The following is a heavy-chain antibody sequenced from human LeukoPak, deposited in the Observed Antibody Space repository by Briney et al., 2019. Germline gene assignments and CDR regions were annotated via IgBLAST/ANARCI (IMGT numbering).Heavy chain of an antibody. CDR1: GGSLSSYS. Sequence: SETLSLTCTVSGGSLSSYSWSWIRQPPGKGLEWIGYIYYSGSTNYNPSLKSRVTISVDTSKNQFSLKLSSVTAANTAVYYCARDPVEYDFWSGYYRRGMDVWGQGTTVTVSS. D-gene: IGHD3-3*01. CDR2: IYYSGST. J-gene: IGHJ6*02. CDR3: ARDPVEYDFWSGYYRRGMDV. V-gene: IGHV4-59*01.